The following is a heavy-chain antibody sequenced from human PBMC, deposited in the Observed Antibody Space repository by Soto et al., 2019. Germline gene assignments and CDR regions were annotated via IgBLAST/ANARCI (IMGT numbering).Heavy chain of an antibody. CDR1: GFTFSSYA. CDR2: ISYDGSNK. CDR3: ARDRPNTVRGVIPHPLFDP. Sequence: GGSLRLSCAASGFTFSSYAMHWVRQAPGKGLEWVAVISYDGSNKYYADSVKGRFTISRDNSKNTLYLQMNSLRAEDTAVYYCARDRPNTVRGVIPHPLFDPWGQGTLVTVSS. D-gene: IGHD3-10*01. J-gene: IGHJ5*02. V-gene: IGHV3-30-3*01.